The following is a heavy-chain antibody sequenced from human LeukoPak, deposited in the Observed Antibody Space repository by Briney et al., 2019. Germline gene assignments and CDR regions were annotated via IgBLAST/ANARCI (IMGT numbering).Heavy chain of an antibody. J-gene: IGHJ4*02. CDR2: NSAYNGNT. V-gene: IGHV1-18*01. D-gene: IGHD3-10*01. CDR3: ARYNSMFRGVTTSDY. Sequence: ASVKVSCKASGYTFTNYGFNWVRQAPGQGLEGMGNSAYNGNTNYAQKFQDIVTITTNTSTSTAYMELRSMGSDDTAVYYCARYNSMFRGVTTSDYWGKGTLVTV. CDR1: GYTFTNYG.